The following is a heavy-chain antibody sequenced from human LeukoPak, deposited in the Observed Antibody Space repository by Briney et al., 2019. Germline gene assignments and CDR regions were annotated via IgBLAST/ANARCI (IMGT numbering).Heavy chain of an antibody. J-gene: IGHJ4*02. D-gene: IGHD5-18*01. CDR2: INSDGSST. V-gene: IGHV3-74*01. CDR1: GFTFSSYW. Sequence: PGGSLRLSCAASGFTFSSYWMHWVRQAPGKGLVWVSRINSDGSSTSYADSVKGRFTISRDNAKNTLYLQMNSLRAEDTAVYYCAREPTGYSYGNPHFDYWGQGTLVTVSS. CDR3: AREPTGYSYGNPHFDY.